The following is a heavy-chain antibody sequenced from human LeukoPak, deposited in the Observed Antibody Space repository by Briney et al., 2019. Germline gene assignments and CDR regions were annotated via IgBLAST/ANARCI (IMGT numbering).Heavy chain of an antibody. J-gene: IGHJ4*02. Sequence: GGSLRLSCAASGFTFSSYSMNWVRQAPGKGLEWVSSISSSSSYIYYADSVKGRFTISRDNAKNSLYLQINSLRAEDTAVYYCARAGSDSSGKDDYWGQGTLVTVSS. D-gene: IGHD3-22*01. CDR2: ISSSSSYI. CDR1: GFTFSSYS. V-gene: IGHV3-21*01. CDR3: ARAGSDSSGKDDY.